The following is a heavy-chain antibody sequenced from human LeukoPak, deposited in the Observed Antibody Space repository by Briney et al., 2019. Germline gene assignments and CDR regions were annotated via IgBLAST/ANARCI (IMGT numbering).Heavy chain of an antibody. V-gene: IGHV3-30*03. CDR3: ARDLGYYYDSSGSPGPVDY. J-gene: IGHJ4*02. Sequence: GGSLRLSCATSGFTFNSFGMHWVRQAPGKGLEWVAFISYDGSNKDYADSVKGRFTISRDNPKNTMFLQMNSLRVEDTAVYYCARDLGYYYDSSGSPGPVDYWGQGTLVTVSS. CDR1: GFTFNSFG. D-gene: IGHD3-22*01. CDR2: ISYDGSNK.